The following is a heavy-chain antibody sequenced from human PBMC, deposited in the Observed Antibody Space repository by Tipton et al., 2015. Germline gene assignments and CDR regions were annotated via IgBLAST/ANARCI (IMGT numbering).Heavy chain of an antibody. D-gene: IGHD3-9*01. CDR2: IYYSGNT. Sequence: TLSLTCTVSGGSISSSSYSWGWIRQPPGKGLELIGSIYYSGNTYYNPSLKSRVTMSRDTSKNQFSLKLTSVTAADTAVYYCACQDYDSLTRDYQTVDYWGQGTLVTVSS. CDR3: ACQDYDSLTRDYQTVDY. J-gene: IGHJ4*02. V-gene: IGHV4-39*07. CDR1: GGSISSSSYS.